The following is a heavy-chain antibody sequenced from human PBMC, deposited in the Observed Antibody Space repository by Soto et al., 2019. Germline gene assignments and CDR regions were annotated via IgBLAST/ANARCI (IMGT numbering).Heavy chain of an antibody. D-gene: IGHD1-7*01. CDR1: GGSITSYR. V-gene: IGHV4-4*07. Sequence: QVQLQESGPGLVKPLETLSLTCTVSGGSITSYRWSWIRQSAGKGLEWIGRINTSGNTHYNPSLKSRVNVSIDTSRNQFFLTVNSVTAADSAVYYCARESGDNWDYEAYWGQGTPVTVSS. CDR2: INTSGNT. CDR3: ARESGDNWDYEAY. J-gene: IGHJ4*02.